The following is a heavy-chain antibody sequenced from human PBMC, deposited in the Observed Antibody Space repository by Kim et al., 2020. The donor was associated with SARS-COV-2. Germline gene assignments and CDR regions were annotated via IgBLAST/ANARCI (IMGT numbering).Heavy chain of an antibody. CDR3: TRGAVSGKTALGI. CDR1: GFTLTNYG. Sequence: GGSLRLSCAASGFTLTNYGMNWVRQAPGTGLEWVSFMSYGGSVKHYGEAVKGRFTISRDTSKNILFLHMDSLRPDDTAVYFCTRGAVSGKTALGIWGQGSLVSVSP. D-gene: IGHD6-19*01. CDR2: MSYGGSVK. V-gene: IGHV3-30*02. J-gene: IGHJ3*01.